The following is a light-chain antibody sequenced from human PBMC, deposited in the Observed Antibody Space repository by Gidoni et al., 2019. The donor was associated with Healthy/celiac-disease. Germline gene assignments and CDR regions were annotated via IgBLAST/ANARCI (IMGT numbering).Light chain of an antibody. CDR2: SNN. Sequence: QSMLTQPPSASGTPGQRVTISCSGSRPNIGTNFVSWYKHLPGTAPTLLIHSNNERPSGVPERFSASLAISGLRSEDEADYYCAAWDDSMTGYVFGSGTKVNVL. CDR3: AAWDDSMTGYV. V-gene: IGLV1-47*02. J-gene: IGLJ1*01. CDR1: RPNIGTNF.